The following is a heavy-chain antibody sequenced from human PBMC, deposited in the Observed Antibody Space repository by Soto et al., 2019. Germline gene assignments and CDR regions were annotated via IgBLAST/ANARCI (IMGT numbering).Heavy chain of an antibody. Sequence: WGSLTLSCAASVFTFSNALISWVRQAQGKGLEWVAAISGSGGSTYYADSVKGRFTISRDNSKNTLYLQMSSLRAEDTAEYYTETRPFYYYKVLDFWGKGNTDT. CDR2: ISGSGGST. V-gene: IGHV3-23*01. J-gene: IGHJ6*04. CDR1: VFTFSNAL. CDR3: ETRPFYYYKVLDF.